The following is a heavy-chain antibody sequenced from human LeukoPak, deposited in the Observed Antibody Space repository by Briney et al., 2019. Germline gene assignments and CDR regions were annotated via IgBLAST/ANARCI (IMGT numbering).Heavy chain of an antibody. Sequence: PSETLSLTCTVSGGSISSYYWSWIRQPAGKGLEWIGRIYTSGSTNYNPSLKSRVTMSVDTSKNQFSLKLSSVTAADTAVYYCASEPAGTLGYYYMDVWGKGTTVTVSS. D-gene: IGHD6-13*01. CDR3: ASEPAGTLGYYYMDV. CDR1: GGSISSYY. CDR2: IYTSGST. J-gene: IGHJ6*03. V-gene: IGHV4-4*07.